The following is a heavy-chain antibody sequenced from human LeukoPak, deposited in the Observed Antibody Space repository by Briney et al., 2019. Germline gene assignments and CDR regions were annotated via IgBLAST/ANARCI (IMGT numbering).Heavy chain of an antibody. J-gene: IGHJ6*02. CDR1: GYTFTGYY. D-gene: IGHD5-12*01. Sequence: GASVKVSCKASGYTFTGYYMHWARQAPGQGLEWMGWINPNSGGTNYAQKFQGRVAMTRDTSISTAYMELSRLRSDDTAVYYCARRLPIIVATRPKYYYYGMDVWGQGTTVTVSS. CDR3: ARRLPIIVATRPKYYYYGMDV. V-gene: IGHV1-2*02. CDR2: INPNSGGT.